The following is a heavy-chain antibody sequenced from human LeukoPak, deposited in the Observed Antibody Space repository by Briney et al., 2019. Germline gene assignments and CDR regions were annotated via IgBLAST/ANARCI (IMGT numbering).Heavy chain of an antibody. CDR2: ISGSGGST. D-gene: IGHD3-10*01. Sequence: GGSLRLSCAASGFTFSSYAMSWVRQAPGKGLEWVSAISGSGGSTYYADSVKGRFTISRDNSKNTLYLQMNSLRAEDTAVYYCAKVKLPPRGAGAEYNWFDPWGQGTLVTVSS. J-gene: IGHJ5*02. CDR1: GFTFSSYA. CDR3: AKVKLPPRGAGAEYNWFDP. V-gene: IGHV3-23*01.